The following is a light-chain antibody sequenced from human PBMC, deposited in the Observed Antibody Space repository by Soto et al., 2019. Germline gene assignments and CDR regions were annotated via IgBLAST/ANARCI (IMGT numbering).Light chain of an antibody. Sequence: EIVMTQSPATLSVSPGERATLSCRASQSVSSNLAWYQQKPGQAPRLLIYGASTRATGIPARFSGSGSGTEFTLTISSLQSEDFAVYYCQQYNNWPLLTFGGGPRWIS. V-gene: IGKV3-15*01. J-gene: IGKJ4*01. CDR1: QSVSSN. CDR2: GAS. CDR3: QQYNNWPLLT.